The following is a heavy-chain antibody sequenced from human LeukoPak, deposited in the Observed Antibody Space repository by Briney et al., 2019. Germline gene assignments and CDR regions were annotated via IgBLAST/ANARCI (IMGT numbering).Heavy chain of an antibody. J-gene: IGHJ4*02. CDR3: ARPPYLEWLFPLDY. CDR1: VYTISSGYN. V-gene: IGHV4-38-2*01. CDR2: IYHSGST. D-gene: IGHD3-3*01. Sequence: PSETLSLTCAVSVYTISSGYNCGWIRQPPGEVLEWIGSIYHSGSTYYNPSLKSRVTISVDTSKNQFSLKLSSVTAADTAVYYCARPPYLEWLFPLDYWGQGTLVTLSS.